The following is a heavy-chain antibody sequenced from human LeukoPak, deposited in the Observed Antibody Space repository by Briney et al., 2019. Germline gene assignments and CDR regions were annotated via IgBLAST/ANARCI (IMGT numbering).Heavy chain of an antibody. D-gene: IGHD3-22*01. J-gene: IGHJ4*02. CDR2: TNRDDSDT. CDR1: GFMFSAYE. V-gene: IGHV3-74*01. Sequence: GGSLRLSCAASGFMFSAYEMNWVRQAPGKGLVWVSRTNRDDSDTSYADSVKGRFTISRDKAKSTLYLQMNSLRVEDTAVYYCARSANYFDTSGQDYWGQGTLVTVSS. CDR3: ARSANYFDTSGQDY.